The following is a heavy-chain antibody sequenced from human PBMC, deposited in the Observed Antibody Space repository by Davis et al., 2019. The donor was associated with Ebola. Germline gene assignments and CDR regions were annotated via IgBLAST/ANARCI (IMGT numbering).Heavy chain of an antibody. Sequence: MPSETLSLTCAVSGGSISRYYLSWIRQPPGKGLEWIGYIYYSGSTNYNPSLKSRVTISVDTSKNQFSLKLSSVTAADTAVYYCARVNENCSGGSCYSFGMDVWGQGTTVTVSS. CDR3: ARVNENCSGGSCYSFGMDV. J-gene: IGHJ6*02. CDR1: GGSISRYY. CDR2: IYYSGST. V-gene: IGHV4-59*01. D-gene: IGHD2-15*01.